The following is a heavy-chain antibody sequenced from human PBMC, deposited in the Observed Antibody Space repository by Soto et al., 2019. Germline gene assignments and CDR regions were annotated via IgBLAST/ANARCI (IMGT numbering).Heavy chain of an antibody. D-gene: IGHD3-10*01. CDR2: IYWDNDK. CDR3: ARSLWFGELP. CDR1: GFSLSTTGVG. J-gene: IGHJ5*02. Sequence: QITLKESGPTLVKPTQTLTLTCSFSGFSLSTTGVGVGWIRQSPGKALEWLAIIYWDNDKRYSPSLKSRVTITKDTSKTQVVLTVTNMDPVDTGTYYCARSLWFGELPWGQGALVTVSS. V-gene: IGHV2-5*02.